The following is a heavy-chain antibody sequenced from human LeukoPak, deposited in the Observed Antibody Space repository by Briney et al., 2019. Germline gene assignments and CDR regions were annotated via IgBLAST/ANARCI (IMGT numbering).Heavy chain of an antibody. D-gene: IGHD3-22*01. J-gene: IGHJ3*01. CDR1: GFPLSNYW. CDR3: AREMIVVGHDAFDL. Sequence: GGSLRLSCVVSGFPLSNYWMDWVRQVPGQGLVWVARINIDGTNLNYAASVKGRFTISRDNAKSTLYLQMNSLRDEDTALYYCAREMIVVGHDAFDLWGQGTMVSVSS. V-gene: IGHV3-74*01. CDR2: INIDGTNL.